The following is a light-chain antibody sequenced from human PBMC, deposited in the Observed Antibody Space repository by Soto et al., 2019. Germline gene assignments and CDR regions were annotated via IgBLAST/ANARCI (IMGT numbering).Light chain of an antibody. CDR2: AAS. V-gene: IGKV1-39*01. J-gene: IGKJ4*01. Sequence: DIQMTQSPSSLSASVGDRVTITCRASQSISSYLNWYQQKPGKAPKLLIYAASILQSGVPSRFSGSGFGTDITRTISSLQPADFATYCSKQSYRILHTFGVGTKVEIK. CDR3: KQSYRILHT. CDR1: QSISSY.